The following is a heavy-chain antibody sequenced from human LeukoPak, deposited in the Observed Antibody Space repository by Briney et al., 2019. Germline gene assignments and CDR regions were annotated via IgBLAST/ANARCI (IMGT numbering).Heavy chain of an antibody. Sequence: GGSLRLSCAASGFSLSAYWMTWVRQAPGKGLEWVANINRDGSQKNHVDSVKGRFTISRDNAKNSLYLQMNSLRAEDTALYYCAKKGYAGSGTYSYYFDYWGQGTLVTVTS. V-gene: IGHV3-7*03. J-gene: IGHJ4*02. CDR3: AKKGYAGSGTYSYYFDY. CDR2: INRDGSQK. D-gene: IGHD3-10*01. CDR1: GFSLSAYW.